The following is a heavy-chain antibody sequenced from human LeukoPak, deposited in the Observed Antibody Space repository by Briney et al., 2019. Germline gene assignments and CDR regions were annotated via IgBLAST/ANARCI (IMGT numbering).Heavy chain of an antibody. CDR3: ATGGNFYYSH. J-gene: IGHJ1*01. Sequence: GGSLRLSCAASGFPFSGYGMHWVRQATGKGLEWVAVAYGDGSSQYYADSVKGRFSISKDISKNTLSLQMNSLRAEDTAVYSCATGGNFYYSHWGQGTLVTVSS. CDR1: GFPFSGYG. V-gene: IGHV3-33*01. CDR2: AYGDGSSQ. D-gene: IGHD4-11*01.